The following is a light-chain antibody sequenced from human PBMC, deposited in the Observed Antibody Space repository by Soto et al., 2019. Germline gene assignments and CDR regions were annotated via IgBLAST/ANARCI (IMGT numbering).Light chain of an antibody. CDR3: QQYGSSPRT. Sequence: EVVLTQSPGTLSLSPGDRAALSCRASQSLADNYIAWYQQKPGQAPRLLMYGASTRLTGIPARFSGSGSGTDFTLIMSRLEPEDFAVYYCQQYGSSPRTFGQGTKVEIK. V-gene: IGKV3-20*01. J-gene: IGKJ1*01. CDR1: QSLADNY. CDR2: GAS.